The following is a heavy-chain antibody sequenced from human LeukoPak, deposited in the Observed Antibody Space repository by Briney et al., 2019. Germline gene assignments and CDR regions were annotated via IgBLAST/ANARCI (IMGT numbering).Heavy chain of an antibody. CDR1: GFTFSSYS. Sequence: TGGSLRLSCTASGFTFSSYSMNWVRQAPGKGLEWVSSISSSSSYIYYADSVKGRFTISRDNAKNSLYLQMNSLRAADTAIYYCAKVRRGRDYYDSSGYWAFDYWGQGTLVTVSS. J-gene: IGHJ4*02. CDR2: ISSSSSYI. CDR3: AKVRRGRDYYDSSGYWAFDY. V-gene: IGHV3-21*04. D-gene: IGHD3-22*01.